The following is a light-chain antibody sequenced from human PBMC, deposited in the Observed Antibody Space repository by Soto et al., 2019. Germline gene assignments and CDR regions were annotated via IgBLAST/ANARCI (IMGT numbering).Light chain of an antibody. CDR1: QSVSSY. J-gene: IGKJ3*01. V-gene: IGKV3-11*01. CDR2: DAS. Sequence: EIVLTQSPATLSLSPGERATLSCRASQSVSSYLAWYQQKPGQAPRLLIYDASNRATGIPARFSGSGSGTDFPLTISSLEPEDFAVYYWQQRSNWPLTVGPGTKVDIK. CDR3: QQRSNWPLT.